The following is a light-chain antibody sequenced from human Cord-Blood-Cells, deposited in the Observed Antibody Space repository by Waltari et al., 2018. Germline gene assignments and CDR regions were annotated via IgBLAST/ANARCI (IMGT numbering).Light chain of an antibody. Sequence: DIVMTQSPDSLAVSLGERATINCKSSQSVLYSSNNKNYLAWYQQKPGQPPKLLIYCASTRESVVPDRFSGSGSGTEFTLTISSLQAEDVAVYYCQQYYSTPYSFGQGTKLEIK. CDR1: QSVLYSSNNKNY. CDR2: CAS. CDR3: QQYYSTPYS. V-gene: IGKV4-1*01. J-gene: IGKJ2*03.